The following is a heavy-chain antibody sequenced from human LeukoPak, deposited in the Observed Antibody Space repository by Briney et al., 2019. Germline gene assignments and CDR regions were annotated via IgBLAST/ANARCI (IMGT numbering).Heavy chain of an antibody. Sequence: GGSLRLSCAASGFTFSSYAMHWVRQAPGKGLEWVAVISYDGSNKYYADSVKGRFTISRDNSKNTLYLQMNSLRAEDTAVYYCAKDLLSGRGYFDWLSTAFDYWGQGTLVTVSS. D-gene: IGHD3-9*01. CDR2: ISYDGSNK. J-gene: IGHJ4*02. CDR1: GFTFSSYA. CDR3: AKDLLSGRGYFDWLSTAFDY. V-gene: IGHV3-30-3*01.